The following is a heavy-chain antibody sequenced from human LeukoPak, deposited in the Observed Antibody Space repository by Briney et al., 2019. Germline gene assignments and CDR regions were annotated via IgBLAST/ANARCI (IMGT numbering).Heavy chain of an antibody. D-gene: IGHD6-19*01. Sequence: GGSLRLSCAASGFTFSSYVMSWVRQAPGKGLEWVSAIIGSGDRTYYADSVKGRFTISRDNSKNTVYLQMNSLRAEDTAVYYCAKRGPAGAGKSPDYFDYWGQGTLVTASS. CDR1: GFTFSSYV. CDR3: AKRGPAGAGKSPDYFDY. J-gene: IGHJ4*02. CDR2: IIGSGDRT. V-gene: IGHV3-23*01.